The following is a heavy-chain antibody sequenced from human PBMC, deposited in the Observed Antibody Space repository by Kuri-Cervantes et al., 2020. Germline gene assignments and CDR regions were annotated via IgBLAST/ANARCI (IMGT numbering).Heavy chain of an antibody. CDR1: GFTFSSYG. CDR3: ARIRLGAIVATMRDGMDV. CDR2: IWYDGSNK. V-gene: IGHV3-33*08. D-gene: IGHD5-12*01. Sequence: GGSLRLSCAASGFTFSSYGMHWVRQAPGKGLEWVAVIWYDGSNKYYADSVKGRFTISRDNSKNTLYLQMNSLRAEDTAVYYCARIRLGAIVATMRDGMDVWGQGTSVTVSS. J-gene: IGHJ6*02.